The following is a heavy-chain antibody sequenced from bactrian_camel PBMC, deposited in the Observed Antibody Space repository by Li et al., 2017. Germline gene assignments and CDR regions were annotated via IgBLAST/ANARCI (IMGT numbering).Heavy chain of an antibody. V-gene: IGHV3S53*01. Sequence: HVQLVESGGGSVQAGGSLRLSCVASGYTYSSYCWGWFRRAPGKEREGVAAIDSHGSTSYADSVKGRFTISQDNAKYTVYLQLNNLKPEDTAVYYCVSLVGRPLVHQGTQVTVS. CDR2: IDSHGST. D-gene: IGHD2*01. CDR1: GYTYSSYC. J-gene: IGHJ4*01.